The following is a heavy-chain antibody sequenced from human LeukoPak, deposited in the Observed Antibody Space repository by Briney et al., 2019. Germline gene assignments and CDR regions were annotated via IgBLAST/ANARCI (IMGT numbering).Heavy chain of an antibody. V-gene: IGHV1-46*01. CDR2: INPSGGST. Sequence: ASVKVSCKASGYTFTSYYMHWVRQAPGQGLEWMGIINPSGGSTSYAQKFQGRVTMTRDMSTSTVYMELSSLRSEDTAVYYCVVVGATDYFDYWGQGTLVTVSP. D-gene: IGHD1-26*01. J-gene: IGHJ4*02. CDR3: VVVGATDYFDY. CDR1: GYTFTSYY.